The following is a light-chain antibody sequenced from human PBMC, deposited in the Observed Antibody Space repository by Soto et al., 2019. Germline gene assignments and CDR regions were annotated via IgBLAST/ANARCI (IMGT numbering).Light chain of an antibody. Sequence: GQSVTISCTGTXXDVGGYNYVSWYQQHPGKAPKLIIYEVTKRPSGVPDRFSGSKSGNTASLTVSGLLAEDEADYYCSSHAGIINVVFGGGTKLTVL. CDR3: SSHAGIINVV. V-gene: IGLV2-8*01. CDR1: XXDVGGYNY. J-gene: IGLJ3*02. CDR2: EVT.